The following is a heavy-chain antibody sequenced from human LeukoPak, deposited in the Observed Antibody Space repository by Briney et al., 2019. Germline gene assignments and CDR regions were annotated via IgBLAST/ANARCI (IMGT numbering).Heavy chain of an antibody. V-gene: IGHV4-59*02. CDR1: GGSVSSYY. J-gene: IGHJ4*02. CDR3: AGASRNIRAFDY. D-gene: IGHD2-2*02. Sequence: SETLSLTCTVSGGSVSSYYWSWIRQPPGKGLEWIGYIYYSGSTNYNPSLKSRVTISVDTSKNQLSLKLSSVTAADTAVYYCAGASRNIRAFDYWGQGTLVTVSS. CDR2: IYYSGST.